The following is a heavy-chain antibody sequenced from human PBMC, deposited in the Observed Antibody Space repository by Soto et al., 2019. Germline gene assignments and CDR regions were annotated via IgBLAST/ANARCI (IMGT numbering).Heavy chain of an antibody. D-gene: IGHD3-10*02. V-gene: IGHV3-30*18. CDR2: ISYEGGDK. J-gene: IGHJ4*02. CDR1: GFTFSLYG. Sequence: QVQLVESGGGVVQPGKSLRLSCAASGFTFSLYGMHWVRRAPDKGLEWVAVISYEGGDKYYADSVKGRFTISIDNSQNTLSQPMDSLRPDDTAVYYWAKDVRTKSATCFDYWGQGTLVTVSS. CDR3: AKDVRTKSATCFDY.